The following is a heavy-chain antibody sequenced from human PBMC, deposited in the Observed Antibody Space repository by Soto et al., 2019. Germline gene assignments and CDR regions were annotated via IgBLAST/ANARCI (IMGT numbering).Heavy chain of an antibody. V-gene: IGHV4-34*01. J-gene: IGHJ6*02. Sequence: SETLSLTCAVYGGSFSGYYWSWIRQPPGKGLEWIGEINHSGSTNYNPSLKSRVTISVDTSKNQFSLKLSSVTAADTAVYYCASLSSSPYYYYGMDVWGQGTAVTVSS. CDR3: ASLSSSPYYYYGMDV. D-gene: IGHD6-6*01. CDR1: GGSFSGYY. CDR2: INHSGST.